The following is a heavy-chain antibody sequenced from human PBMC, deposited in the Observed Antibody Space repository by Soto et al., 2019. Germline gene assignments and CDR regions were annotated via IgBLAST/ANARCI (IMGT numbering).Heavy chain of an antibody. J-gene: IGHJ4*02. CDR3: AGVPDY. V-gene: IGHV4-30-2*01. Sequence: SETLSLTCAVSGGSISSGGYSWSWIRQPPGKGLEWIAYIYHSGSTYYNPSLKSRVTISVDRSKNQFSLKLSSVTAADTAVYYCAGVPDYWGQGTLVTVS. CDR2: IYHSGST. CDR1: GGSISSGGYS.